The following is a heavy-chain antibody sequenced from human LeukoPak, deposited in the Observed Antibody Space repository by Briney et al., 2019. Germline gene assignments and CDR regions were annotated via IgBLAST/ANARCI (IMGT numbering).Heavy chain of an antibody. J-gene: IGHJ3*02. D-gene: IGHD3-22*01. CDR1: RYTFTSYG. Sequence: ASVKVSCKASRYTFTSYGISWVRQAPGQGLEWMGWISAYNGNTNYAQKLQGRVTMTTDTSTSTAYMELRSLRSDDTAVYYCASSLYYYDSSVDAFDIWGQGTMVTVSS. CDR2: ISAYNGNT. V-gene: IGHV1-18*01. CDR3: ASSLYYYDSSVDAFDI.